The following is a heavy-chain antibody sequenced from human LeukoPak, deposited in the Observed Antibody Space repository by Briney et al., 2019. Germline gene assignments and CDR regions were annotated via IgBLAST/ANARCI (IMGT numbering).Heavy chain of an antibody. D-gene: IGHD3-22*01. CDR3: AGTYYYDSSGYYHYSL. J-gene: IGHJ4*02. CDR1: GGSISSYY. CDR2: IYYSGST. V-gene: IGHV4-59*01. Sequence: SETLSLTCTVSGGSISSYYWSWIRQPPGKGLEWIGYIYYSGSTNYNPSLKSRVTISVDTSKNQFSLKPSSVTAADTAVYYCAGTYYYDSSGYYHYSLWGQGTLVTVSS.